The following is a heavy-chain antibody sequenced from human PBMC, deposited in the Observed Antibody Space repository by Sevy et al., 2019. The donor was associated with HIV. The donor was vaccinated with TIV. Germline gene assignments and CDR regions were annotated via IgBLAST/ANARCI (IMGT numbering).Heavy chain of an antibody. V-gene: IGHV3-33*03. D-gene: IGHD3-22*01. Sequence: GGSLRLSCTASGFTFRNYGMPWVRQAPGKGLEWMALIWYIGSNKYYADSVNGRFTISRDNSKNTLYMQMNSLKAEDTAVYYCATARASRGPDRGYYFDYWGQGTLVTVSS. CDR2: IWYIGSNK. J-gene: IGHJ4*02. CDR1: GFTFRNYG. CDR3: ATARASRGPDRGYYFDY.